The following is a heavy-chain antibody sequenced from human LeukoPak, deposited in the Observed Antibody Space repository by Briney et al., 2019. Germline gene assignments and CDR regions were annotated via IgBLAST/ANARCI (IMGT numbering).Heavy chain of an antibody. J-gene: IGHJ6*03. V-gene: IGHV1-69*05. Sequence: SVKVSCKAPGGTFSSYAISWVRQAPGQGLEWMGRIIPIFGTANYAQKFQGRVTITTDESTSTAYMELSSLRSEDTAVYYCASSDFDWSMLGHYYYYMDVWGKGTTVTVSS. CDR3: ASSDFDWSMLGHYYYYMDV. CDR1: GGTFSSYA. D-gene: IGHD3-9*01. CDR2: IIPIFGTA.